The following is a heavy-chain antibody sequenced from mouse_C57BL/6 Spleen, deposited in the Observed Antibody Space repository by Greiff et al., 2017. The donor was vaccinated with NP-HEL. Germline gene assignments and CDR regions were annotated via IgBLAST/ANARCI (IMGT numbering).Heavy chain of an antibody. J-gene: IGHJ3*01. CDR2: IDPSDSYT. CDR1: GYTFTSYW. Sequence: QVQLQQPGAELVMPGASVKLSCKASGYTFTSYWMHWVKQRPGQGLEWIGEIDPSDSYTNYNQKFKGKSTLTVDKSSSTAYMQLSSLTSEDSAVYYCASRGSFAYWGQGTLATVSA. D-gene: IGHD3-1*01. CDR3: ASRGSFAY. V-gene: IGHV1-69*01.